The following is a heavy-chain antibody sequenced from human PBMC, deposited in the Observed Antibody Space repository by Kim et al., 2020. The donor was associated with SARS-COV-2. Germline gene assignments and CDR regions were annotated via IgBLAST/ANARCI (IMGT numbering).Heavy chain of an antibody. CDR1: GFTFSSYG. CDR3: ARDGSALRTYGMDV. CDR2: IWYDGSNK. J-gene: IGHJ6*02. V-gene: IGHV3-33*01. D-gene: IGHD3-3*01. Sequence: GGSLRLSCAASGFTFSSYGMHWVRQAPGKGLEWVAVIWYDGSNKYYADSVKGRFTISRDNSKNTLYLQMNSLRAEDTAVYYCARDGSALRTYGMDVWGQGTTVTVSS.